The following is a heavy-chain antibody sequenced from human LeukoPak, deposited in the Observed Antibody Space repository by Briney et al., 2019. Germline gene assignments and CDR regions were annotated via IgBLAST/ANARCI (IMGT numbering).Heavy chain of an antibody. Sequence: GESLKISCKGSGYSFSTYWIGWVRQMPGKGLEWMGIIYPGDSDTRYSPSFEGQVTISADKSISTAYLQWSRLKASDTAMYYCARTIDRAFDYWGQGTLVTVSS. V-gene: IGHV5-51*01. CDR3: ARTIDRAFDY. CDR2: IYPGDSDT. CDR1: GYSFSTYW. D-gene: IGHD4/OR15-4a*01. J-gene: IGHJ4*02.